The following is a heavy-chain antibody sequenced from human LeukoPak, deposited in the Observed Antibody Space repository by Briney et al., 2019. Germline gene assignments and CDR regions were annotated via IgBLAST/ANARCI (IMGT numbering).Heavy chain of an antibody. CDR3: AKAVEYNWNYGVY. J-gene: IGHJ4*02. D-gene: IGHD1-7*01. Sequence: GRSLRLSCAASGFTFSSYAMSWVRQAPGTGLEWDSSISGSTGSTYYADSVKGRFTISGDNSMNTLYLQMNSLRAEDTAVYYCAKAVEYNWNYGVYWGQGTLVTVSS. V-gene: IGHV3-23*01. CDR2: ISGSTGST. CDR1: GFTFSSYA.